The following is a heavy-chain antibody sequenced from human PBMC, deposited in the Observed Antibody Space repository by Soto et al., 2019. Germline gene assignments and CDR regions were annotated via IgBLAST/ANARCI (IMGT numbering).Heavy chain of an antibody. Sequence: ASVKVSCKASGYSFTSYCISWIRQAPGQGLEWMGWISPYNGNTNYAQKLQGRVTMTTDTSTSTGYMELRSLRSDDTAVYFCARPPGYGGNSAGEYWGQGTLVTVST. CDR3: ARPPGYGGNSAGEY. J-gene: IGHJ4*02. CDR1: GYSFTSYC. V-gene: IGHV1-18*01. CDR2: ISPYNGNT. D-gene: IGHD4-17*01.